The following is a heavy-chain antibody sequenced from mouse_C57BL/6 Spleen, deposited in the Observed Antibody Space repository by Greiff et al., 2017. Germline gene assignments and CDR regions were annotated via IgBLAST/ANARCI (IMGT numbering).Heavy chain of an antibody. CDR3: ARRDYDYDHLAY. J-gene: IGHJ3*01. Sequence: QVQLQQPGAELVRPGSSVKLSCKASGYTFTSYWMHWVKQRPIQGLEWIGNIDPSDSETHYNQKFKDKATLTVDKSSSTAYMQLSSLTSEDSAVYYCARRDYDYDHLAYWGQGTLVTVAA. CDR2: IDPSDSET. D-gene: IGHD2-4*01. CDR1: GYTFTSYW. V-gene: IGHV1-52*01.